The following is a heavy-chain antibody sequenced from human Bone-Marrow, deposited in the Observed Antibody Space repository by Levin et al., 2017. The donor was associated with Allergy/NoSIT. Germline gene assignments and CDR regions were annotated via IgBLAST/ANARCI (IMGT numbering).Heavy chain of an antibody. CDR3: AKAPVYGDLDY. CDR1: GFTFDDYA. CDR2: ISWNSGSI. Sequence: SLKISCAASGFTFDDYAMHWVRQAPGKGLEWVSGISWNSGSIGYADSVKGRFTISRDNAKNSLYLQMNSLRAEDTALYYCAKAPVYGDLDYWGQGTLVTVSS. V-gene: IGHV3-9*01. J-gene: IGHJ4*02. D-gene: IGHD4-17*01.